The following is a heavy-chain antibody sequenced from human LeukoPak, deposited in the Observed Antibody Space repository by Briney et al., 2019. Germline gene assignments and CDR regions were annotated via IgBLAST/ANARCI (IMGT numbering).Heavy chain of an antibody. CDR3: VRSLNSGGYADL. V-gene: IGHV3-53*01. D-gene: IGHD1-26*01. Sequence: PGGSLRLSCAASGFTVSSNFMSWVRQAPGKGLEWVSVVYSVGTTYYADSVKGRFTISRDTSRNTLYLQMNSLRVDDTAVYYCVRSLNSGGYADLWGRGTLITVSS. CDR1: GFTVSSNF. J-gene: IGHJ5*02. CDR2: VYSVGTT.